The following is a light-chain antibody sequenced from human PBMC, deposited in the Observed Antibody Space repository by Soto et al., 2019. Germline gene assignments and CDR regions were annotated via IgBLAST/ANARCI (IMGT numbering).Light chain of an antibody. Sequence: DIQXTQSPSSLSASVGDRVTITCRASQIISSYLNWYQQKPGKAPKLLIYAASSLQSGVPSRFSGSGSGTDFTLTISSLQPEDFATYYCQQSYSTPQTFGQGTKVDIK. V-gene: IGKV1-39*01. CDR1: QIISSY. CDR2: AAS. J-gene: IGKJ1*01. CDR3: QQSYSTPQT.